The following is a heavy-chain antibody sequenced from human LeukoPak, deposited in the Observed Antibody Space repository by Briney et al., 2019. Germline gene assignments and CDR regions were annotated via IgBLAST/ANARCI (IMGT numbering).Heavy chain of an antibody. CDR3: ARPLEHGSGSYDY. V-gene: IGHV3-21*01. CDR1: GFTFSSYS. D-gene: IGHD3-10*01. J-gene: IGHJ4*02. Sequence: GGSLRLSCAASGFTFSSYSMNWVRQAPGKGLEWVSSISSSSSYIYYADSVKGRFTISRDNAKNSLYLQMNSLRAEDTAVHYCARPLEHGSGSYDYWGQGTLVTVSS. CDR2: ISSSSSYI.